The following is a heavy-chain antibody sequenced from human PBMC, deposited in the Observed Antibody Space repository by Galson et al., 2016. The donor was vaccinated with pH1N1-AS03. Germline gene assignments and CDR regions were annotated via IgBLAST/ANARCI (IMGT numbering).Heavy chain of an antibody. D-gene: IGHD1-14*01. CDR1: GFSFSTYA. Sequence: SLRLSCAGSGFSFSTYAIHWVRQAPGKGLEWVAVISYDGSQKYYADSVKGRFTISRDSAKNTVHLQMNGLRVEDTAVYYCARSTEGNFDYWGQGILVTVSS. CDR2: ISYDGSQK. CDR3: ARSTEGNFDY. V-gene: IGHV3-30*04. J-gene: IGHJ4*02.